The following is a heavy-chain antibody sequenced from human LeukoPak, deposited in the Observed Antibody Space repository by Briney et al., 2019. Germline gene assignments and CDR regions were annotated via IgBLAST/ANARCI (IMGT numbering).Heavy chain of an antibody. CDR3: ATYRQVLLPFES. J-gene: IGHJ4*02. D-gene: IGHD2-8*02. CDR2: IFPSGGEI. CDR1: GFTFSSYA. V-gene: IGHV3-23*01. Sequence: GGSLRLSCAASGFTFSSYAMSWVRQAPGKGLEWVSSIFPSGGEIHYADSVRGRFTISRDNSKSTLSLQMNSLRAEDTAIYYCATYRQVLLPFESWGQGTLVTVSS.